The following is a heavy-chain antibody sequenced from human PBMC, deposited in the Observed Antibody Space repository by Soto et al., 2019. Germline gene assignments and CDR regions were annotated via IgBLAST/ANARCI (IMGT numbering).Heavy chain of an antibody. J-gene: IGHJ4*02. CDR3: ARRYGSWFDY. D-gene: IGHD5-18*01. V-gene: IGHV4-59*08. CDR2: IYYGGST. CDR1: GDSISTDY. Sequence: SETLSLTCTVSGDSISTDYWSWIRQSPGKGLEWIGFIYYGGSTNYNPSLKSRVTISVDTPKNQFSLKLSSVTAADTAVYYCARRYGSWFDYWGQGTLVTVSS.